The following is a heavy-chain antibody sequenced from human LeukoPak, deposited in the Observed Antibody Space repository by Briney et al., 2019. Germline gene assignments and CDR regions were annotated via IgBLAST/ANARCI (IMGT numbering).Heavy chain of an antibody. Sequence: MPSETLSLTCTVSGGSISSSSYYWGWIRQPPGKGLEWIGSIYYSGSTYYNPSLKSRVTISVDTSKNQFSLKLSSVTAADTAVYYCAREAAHDYGDYWGQGTLVTVSS. CDR1: GGSISSSSYY. V-gene: IGHV4-39*02. J-gene: IGHJ4*02. CDR2: IYYSGST. CDR3: AREAAHDYGDY.